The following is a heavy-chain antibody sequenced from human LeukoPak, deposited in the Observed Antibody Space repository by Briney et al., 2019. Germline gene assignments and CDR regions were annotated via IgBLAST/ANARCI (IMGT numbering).Heavy chain of an antibody. V-gene: IGHV3-9*01. Sequence: QPGGSLRLSCAASGFTFDDYAMHWVRQAPGKGLEWVSGISWNSGSIGYADSVKGRFTISRDNSKNTLYLQMNSLRAEDTAVYYCARDRSTLVDYWGQGTLVTVSS. CDR1: GFTFDDYA. CDR3: ARDRSTLVDY. D-gene: IGHD2-2*01. J-gene: IGHJ4*02. CDR2: ISWNSGSI.